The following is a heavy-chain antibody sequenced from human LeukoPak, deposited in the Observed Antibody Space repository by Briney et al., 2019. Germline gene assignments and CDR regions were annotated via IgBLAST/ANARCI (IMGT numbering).Heavy chain of an antibody. CDR3: ARTSYCGGDCLDY. D-gene: IGHD2-21*02. J-gene: IGHJ4*02. V-gene: IGHV1-69*13. CDR2: IIPIFGTA. CDR1: GGTFSSYA. Sequence: SVKVSCKASGGTFSSYAISWVRQAPGQELEWMGGIIPIFGTANYAQKFQGRVTITADESTSTAYMELSSLRSEDTAVYYCARTSYCGGDCLDYWGQGTLVTVSS.